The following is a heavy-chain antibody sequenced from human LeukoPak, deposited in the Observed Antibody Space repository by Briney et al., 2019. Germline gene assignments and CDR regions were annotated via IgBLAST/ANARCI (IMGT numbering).Heavy chain of an antibody. CDR1: GYTFTGYY. CDR2: INPNSGGT. CDR3: ARDRQWLVASWFDP. D-gene: IGHD6-19*01. J-gene: IGHJ5*02. Sequence: ASVKVSCKASGYTFTGYYMHWVRQAPGQGLEWVGWINPNSGGTNYAQKFQGRVTMTRDTSISTAYMELSRLRSDDTAVYYCARDRQWLVASWFDPWGQGTLVTVSS. V-gene: IGHV1-2*02.